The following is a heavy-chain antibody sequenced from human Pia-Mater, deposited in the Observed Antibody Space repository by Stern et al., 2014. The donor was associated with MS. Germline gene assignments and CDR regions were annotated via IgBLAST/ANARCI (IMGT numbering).Heavy chain of an antibody. J-gene: IGHJ5*02. CDR2: IYYSGST. D-gene: IGHD3-3*01. Sequence: QLQLQASGPGLVKPSQTLSLTCTVSGGSITDGDHYWSWIRQPPGKGLEWIGDIYYSGSTFYNPSLKSRLIISIDTSKNQFSLKLSSVTAADTAVYYCARGGSFDFWSGYPFDPWGQGTLVTVSS. CDR3: ARGGSFDFWSGYPFDP. CDR1: GGSITDGDHY. V-gene: IGHV4-30-4*01.